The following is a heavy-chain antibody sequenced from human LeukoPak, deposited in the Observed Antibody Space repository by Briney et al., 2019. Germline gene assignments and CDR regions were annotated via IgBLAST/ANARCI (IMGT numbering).Heavy chain of an antibody. D-gene: IGHD3-10*01. J-gene: IGHJ5*02. CDR2: IYHSGST. Sequence: SETLSLTCTVSGYSISSGYYWGWIRQPPGKGLEWIGSIYHSGSTNYNPSLKSRVTISVDTSKNQFSLKLSSVTAADTAVYYCARGRRYYGSGSYQPWGQGTLVTVSS. CDR1: GYSISSGYY. V-gene: IGHV4-38-2*02. CDR3: ARGRRYYGSGSYQP.